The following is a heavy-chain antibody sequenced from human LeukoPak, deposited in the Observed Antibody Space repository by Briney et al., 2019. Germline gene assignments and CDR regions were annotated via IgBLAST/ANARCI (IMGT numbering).Heavy chain of an antibody. V-gene: IGHV4-34*01. CDR1: GGSISGYY. Sequence: PSETLSLTCAVYGGSISGYYWSWIRQPPGKGLEWIGEINHSGSTNYNPSLKSRVTISVDTSKNQFSLKLSSVTAADTAVYYCARGRKQLLATNHYYYYGMDVWGQGTTVTVSS. D-gene: IGHD6-13*01. J-gene: IGHJ6*02. CDR2: INHSGST. CDR3: ARGRKQLLATNHYYYYGMDV.